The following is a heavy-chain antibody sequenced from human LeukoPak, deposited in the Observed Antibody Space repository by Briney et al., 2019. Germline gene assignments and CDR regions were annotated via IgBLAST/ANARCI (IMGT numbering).Heavy chain of an antibody. D-gene: IGHD6-13*01. V-gene: IGHV3-66*01. J-gene: IGHJ6*02. Sequence: GGSLRLSCAASGFTVSSNYMSWVRQAPGKGLEWVSVIYSGGSTYYADSVKGRFTISRDNSKNTLYLQMNSLRAEDTAVYYCKGAAAGTLPSSGYGMDVWGQGTTVTVSS. CDR1: GFTVSSNY. CDR3: KGAAAGTLPSSGYGMDV. CDR2: IYSGGST.